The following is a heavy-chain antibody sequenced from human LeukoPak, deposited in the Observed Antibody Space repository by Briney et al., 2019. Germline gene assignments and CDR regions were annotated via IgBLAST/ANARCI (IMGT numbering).Heavy chain of an antibody. CDR2: IKTDGRST. Sequence: GGSLRLSCAASEFTFSDYWMHWVRQAPGKGLVWVSRIKTDGRSTNYADSVKGRFTISRDNAKNTLYLQMNSLRAEDTAVYYCARGRIGGWTDYWGQGTLVTVSS. CDR3: ARGRIGGWTDY. CDR1: EFTFSDYW. J-gene: IGHJ4*02. D-gene: IGHD6-19*01. V-gene: IGHV3-74*01.